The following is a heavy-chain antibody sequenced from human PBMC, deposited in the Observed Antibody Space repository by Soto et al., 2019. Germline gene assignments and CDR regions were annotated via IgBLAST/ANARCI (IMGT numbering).Heavy chain of an antibody. CDR2: IYYSGST. D-gene: IGHD6-19*01. V-gene: IGHV4-39*01. CDR1: GGSISSSSYY. J-gene: IGHJ6*02. Sequence: QLQLQESGPGLVKPSETLSLTCTVSGGSISSSSYYWGWIRQPPGKGLEWIGSIYYSGSTYYNPSLKSRVTISVDTSKNQFSLKLSSVTAADTAVYYCARHVGSSGWNAEDYGMDVWGQGTTVTVSS. CDR3: ARHVGSSGWNAEDYGMDV.